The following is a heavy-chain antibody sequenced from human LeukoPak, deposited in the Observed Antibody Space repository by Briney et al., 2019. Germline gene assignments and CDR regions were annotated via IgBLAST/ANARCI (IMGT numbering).Heavy chain of an antibody. J-gene: IGHJ4*02. CDR3: ASTGAYLDY. CDR2: IIPIFGTA. V-gene: IGHV1-69*13. CDR1: GDTFSSYA. D-gene: IGHD1-26*01. Sequence: ASVTVSFKASGDTFSSYAISWVRQAPGQGLEWMGGIIPIFGTANYAQKFQGRVTITADESTSTAYMELSSLRSEDTAVYYCASTGAYLDYWGQGTLVTVSS.